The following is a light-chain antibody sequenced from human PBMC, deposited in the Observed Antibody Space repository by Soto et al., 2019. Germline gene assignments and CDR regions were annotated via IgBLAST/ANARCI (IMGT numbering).Light chain of an antibody. J-gene: IGLJ3*02. V-gene: IGLV1-40*01. CDR3: SSYTTSSTLV. CDR1: SSNIGAGHD. Sequence: QSVLTQPPSVSGAPGQSVTISCTGSSSNIGAGHDVHWYQQFPGTAPKVLIYGNNNRPSGVPDRFSGSKSGTSASLAITGLQAEDEADYYCSSYTTSSTLVFGGGTKLTVL. CDR2: GNN.